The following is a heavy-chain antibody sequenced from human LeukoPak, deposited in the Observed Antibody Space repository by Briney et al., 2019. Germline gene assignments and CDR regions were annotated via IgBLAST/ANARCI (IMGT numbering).Heavy chain of an antibody. CDR2: IYYSGST. CDR1: GGSISSYY. J-gene: IGHJ4*02. Sequence: SGTLSLTCTVSGGSISSYYWSWIRQPPGKGLEWIGYIYYSGSTNYNPPLKSRVTISVDTSKNQFSLKLSSVTAADTAVYYCARAGDIVATMTPDYWGQGTLVTVSS. V-gene: IGHV4-59*01. D-gene: IGHD5-12*01. CDR3: ARAGDIVATMTPDY.